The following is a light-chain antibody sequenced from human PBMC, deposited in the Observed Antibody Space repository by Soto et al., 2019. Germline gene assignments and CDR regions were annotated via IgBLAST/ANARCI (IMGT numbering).Light chain of an antibody. J-gene: IGKJ1*01. CDR2: EVS. CDR3: MEGLHWPRT. V-gene: IGKV2-30*01. Sequence: DFVLTQSPLSLPVTLGQPAPISCKSSQSLIYSNGNTYLTWYQQRPGRSPRRLLYEVSKRDSGVPDRFSGSGSGTDFTLKISRVEAEDVAVYYCMEGLHWPRTFGQGTKVEL. CDR1: QSLIYSNGNTY.